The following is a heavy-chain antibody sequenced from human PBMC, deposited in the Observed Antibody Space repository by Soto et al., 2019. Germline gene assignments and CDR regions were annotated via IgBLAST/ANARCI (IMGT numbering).Heavy chain of an antibody. D-gene: IGHD2-2*03. Sequence: ETLSLTCTVSGGSIISYYWSWIRQPPGKGLEWIGYIYYSGSTNYNPSLKSRVTISVDTSKNQFSLKLSSVTAADTAVYYCARLGYCSSTSCYGFNWFDPWGQGTLVTVSS. CDR1: GGSIISYY. V-gene: IGHV4-59*08. CDR3: ARLGYCSSTSCYGFNWFDP. J-gene: IGHJ5*02. CDR2: IYYSGST.